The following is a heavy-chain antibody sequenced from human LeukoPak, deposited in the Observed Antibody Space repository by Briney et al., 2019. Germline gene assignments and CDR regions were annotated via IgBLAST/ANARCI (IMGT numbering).Heavy chain of an antibody. CDR1: GFTLSNYW. Sequence: PGGSLRLSCAASGFTLSNYWMHWVRQAPGKGLVWVSRIDGDGSSTSYADSVKGRFTISRDNAKNTLYLQMTSLRAEDTAVYYCARTIVGAAFDYWGQGTLVTVSS. CDR2: IDGDGSST. D-gene: IGHD1-26*01. J-gene: IGHJ4*02. V-gene: IGHV3-74*01. CDR3: ARTIVGAAFDY.